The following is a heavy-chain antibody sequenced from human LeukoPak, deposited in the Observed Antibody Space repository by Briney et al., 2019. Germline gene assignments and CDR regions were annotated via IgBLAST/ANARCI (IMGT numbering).Heavy chain of an antibody. CDR2: IGNTET. D-gene: IGHD5-18*01. CDR1: GFPFETNA. CDR3: AKDWIQFNRVFDCFDS. Sequence: GGSLRLSCATSGFPFETNAMSWVRQAPGKGLEWVATIGNTETFYADSVTGRFTISRDNSKNTVNLQMNRLRVEDTAIYYCAKDWIQFNRVFDCFDSWGQGTLGTVSS. J-gene: IGHJ4*02. V-gene: IGHV3-23*01.